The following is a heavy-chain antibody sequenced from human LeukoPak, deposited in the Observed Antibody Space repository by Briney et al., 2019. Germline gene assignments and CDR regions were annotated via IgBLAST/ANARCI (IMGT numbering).Heavy chain of an antibody. V-gene: IGHV3-30-3*01. Sequence: SCKASGGTFSSYAMHWVRQAPGKGLEWVAVISYDGSNKYYADSVKGRFTISRDNSKNTLYLQMNSLRAEDTAVYYCARGGTYSSGWFYYYYGMDVWGQGTTVTVSS. CDR3: ARGGTYSSGWFYYYYGMDV. D-gene: IGHD6-19*01. CDR2: ISYDGSNK. J-gene: IGHJ6*02. CDR1: GGTFSSYA.